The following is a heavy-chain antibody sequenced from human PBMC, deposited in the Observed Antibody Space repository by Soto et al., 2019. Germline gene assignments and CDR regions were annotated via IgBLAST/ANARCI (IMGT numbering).Heavy chain of an antibody. J-gene: IGHJ5*02. D-gene: IGHD2-2*01. Sequence: QVQLVQSGGEVKRPGASVKVSCKTSGYTFSNYGITWVRQAPGQPLEWLGWISLYSDGTNYAQKFQGRVYMTTDTSTTTAYMELRSLRSDETDVYYCARVVPGAEAWFGPWGQGTLVTVSS. CDR3: ARVVPGAEAWFGP. CDR2: ISLYSDGT. CDR1: GYTFSNYG. V-gene: IGHV1-18*01.